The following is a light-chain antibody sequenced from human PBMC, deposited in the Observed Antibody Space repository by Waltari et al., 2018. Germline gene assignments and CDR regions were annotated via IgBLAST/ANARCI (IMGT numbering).Light chain of an antibody. CDR2: EVA. V-gene: IGLV2-23*02. Sequence: QSALTQPASVSGFPGQSITIPCTGTSSDVGHYNLVSWYQQHPGKAPKLMSYEVATRPSGVSNRFSGSKSGNTASLTISGLQAEDEADYYCCSYAASSTWVFGGGTKLTVL. J-gene: IGLJ3*02. CDR3: CSYAASSTWV. CDR1: SSDVGHYNL.